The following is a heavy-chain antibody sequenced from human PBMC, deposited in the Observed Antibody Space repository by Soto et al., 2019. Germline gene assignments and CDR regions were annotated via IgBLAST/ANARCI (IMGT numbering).Heavy chain of an antibody. V-gene: IGHV3-23*01. J-gene: IGHJ4*02. CDR3: ADGGEWSFNFVY. D-gene: IGHD3-3*01. Sequence: GGSLRLSCAASGFIFSTYAMSWGRQAPGKGLEWVSGISVSGANKYYADAVKGRFAISRDNSKNTVYLQMNNLRAEDTAVYYCADGGEWSFNFVYWGQGTQVTVSS. CDR2: ISVSGANK. CDR1: GFIFSTYA.